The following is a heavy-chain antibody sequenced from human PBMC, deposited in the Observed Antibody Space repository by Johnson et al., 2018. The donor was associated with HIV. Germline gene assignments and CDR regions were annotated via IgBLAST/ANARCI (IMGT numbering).Heavy chain of an antibody. CDR2: ISYDGSNK. CDR1: GFTFSTYT. Sequence: QVQLVESGGGVVQPGRSLRLSCAASGFTFSTYTLHWVRLAPGKGLEWVAVISYDGSNKYYADSVKGRFAISRDNSKNTLYLQMNSLRVEDTAVYYCASSSLGWGIDAFDIWGQGTMVTVSS. D-gene: IGHD3-16*01. J-gene: IGHJ3*02. V-gene: IGHV3-30*09. CDR3: ASSSLGWGIDAFDI.